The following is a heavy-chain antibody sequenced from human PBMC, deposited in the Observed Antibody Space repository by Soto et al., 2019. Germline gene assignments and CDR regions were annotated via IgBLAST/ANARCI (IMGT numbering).Heavy chain of an antibody. V-gene: IGHV4-31*03. CDR1: GGSISSGGYY. CDR2: IYYSGST. CDR3: ARDPEVGWFDP. J-gene: IGHJ5*02. Sequence: SETLSLTCTVSGGSISSGGYYWSWIRQHPGKGLEWIGYIYYSGSTYYNPSLKSRVTISVDTSKNQFSLKLSSVTAADTAVYYCARDPEVGWFDPWGQGTLVTVS.